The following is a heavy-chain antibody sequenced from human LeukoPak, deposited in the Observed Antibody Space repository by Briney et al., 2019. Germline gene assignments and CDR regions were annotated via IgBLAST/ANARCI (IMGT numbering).Heavy chain of an antibody. J-gene: IGHJ4*02. D-gene: IGHD4-23*01. CDR2: VYSGGST. CDR3: ARDSGGLDY. V-gene: IGHV3-66*01. Sequence: GGSLRLSCGASGFTVSTNYMSWVRQAPGKGLEWVSIVYSGGSTYYADSVKGRFTISRDNSKNTLYLQMNSLRAGDTAVYYCARDSGGLDYWGQGTLVTVSS. CDR1: GFTVSTNY.